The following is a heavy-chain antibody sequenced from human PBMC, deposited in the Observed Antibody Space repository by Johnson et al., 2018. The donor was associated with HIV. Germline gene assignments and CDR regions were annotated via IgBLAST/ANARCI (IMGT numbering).Heavy chain of an antibody. CDR3: AKDNLKRTRGSDAFDI. D-gene: IGHD2-15*01. CDR2: ISYDGNNK. Sequence: QVLLLESGGGVVQPGRSLRLSCAGSGFTFSSYPMHWVRQPPGKGLEWVAVISYDGNNKYYADSVKARVTISRDNSKNTLYLQMNSLRAEDTAMYYCAKDNLKRTRGSDAFDIWGQGTRVTVSS. V-gene: IGHV3-30-3*01. CDR1: GFTFSSYP. J-gene: IGHJ3*02.